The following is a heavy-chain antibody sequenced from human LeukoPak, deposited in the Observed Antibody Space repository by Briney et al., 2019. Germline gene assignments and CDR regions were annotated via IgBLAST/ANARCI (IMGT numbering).Heavy chain of an antibody. CDR2: IYYSGST. V-gene: IGHV4-59*08. J-gene: IGHJ6*02. Sequence: SETLSLTCTVSGGSISSYYWSWIRQPPGKGLEWIGYIYYSGSTNYNPSLKSRVAISVDTSKNQFSLKLSSVTAADTAVYYCARHPGGVVGASFYYGMDVWGQGTMVTVSS. D-gene: IGHD2-15*01. CDR1: GGSISSYY. CDR3: ARHPGGVVGASFYYGMDV.